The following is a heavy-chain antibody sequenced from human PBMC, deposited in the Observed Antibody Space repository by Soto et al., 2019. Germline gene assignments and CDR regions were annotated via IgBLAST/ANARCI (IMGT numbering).Heavy chain of an antibody. CDR1: GFTVSNYG. CDR2: MSYDEGRK. CDR3: ARVEMATIWFFDY. Sequence: VKLVESGGGVVQPGRSLRLSCAASGFTVSNYGMHWVRQAPGKGLEWVAVMSYDEGRKYYADSVKGRFTISRDNSKNTLYLQMDSLTSEDTAMYYCARVEMATIWFFDYWGQGTLVTVSA. J-gene: IGHJ4*02. V-gene: IGHV3-30-3*01. D-gene: IGHD3-10*01.